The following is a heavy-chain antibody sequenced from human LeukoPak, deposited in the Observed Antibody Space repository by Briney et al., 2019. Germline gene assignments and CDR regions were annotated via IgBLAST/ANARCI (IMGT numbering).Heavy chain of an antibody. D-gene: IGHD1-14*01. CDR2: IKQDGSEK. J-gene: IGHJ4*02. CDR3: ARAGRLYYFDY. CDR1: GFTFSSYW. Sequence: GGSLRLSCAASGFTFSSYWMSWVRQAPGKGLEWVANIKQDGSEKYYVDSVKGRFTICRDNAKNSLYLQMNSLRAADTAVYYCARAGRLYYFDYWGQGTLVTVSS. V-gene: IGHV3-7*04.